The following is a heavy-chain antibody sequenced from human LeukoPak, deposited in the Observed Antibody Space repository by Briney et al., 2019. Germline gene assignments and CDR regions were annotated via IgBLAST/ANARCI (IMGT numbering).Heavy chain of an antibody. CDR2: IKQDGIEK. CDR3: ARDHYGMDV. J-gene: IGHJ6*02. CDR1: GFSFSNYW. Sequence: GGSLRLSCAASGFSFSNYWMTWVRQGPGKGLEWVANIKQDGIEKRYVDSVKGRFTISRDNAKNSLYVQMNSLRAEDTAVYYCARDHYGMDVWGQGTKVTVSS. V-gene: IGHV3-7*01.